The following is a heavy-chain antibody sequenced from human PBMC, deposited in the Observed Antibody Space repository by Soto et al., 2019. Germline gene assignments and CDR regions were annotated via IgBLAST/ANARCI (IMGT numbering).Heavy chain of an antibody. J-gene: IGHJ6*02. D-gene: IGHD3-3*01. CDR2: INGDGSRT. V-gene: IGHV3-74*01. CDR1: GFTFSDSW. Sequence: GGSLRLSCAASGFTFSDSWMHWVRQVPGTGLVWIARINGDGSRTTYADPVKGRFTISRDNANNTLHLQLSSLRAEDTGVYYCARDPRFLEYNNLAPRSYGMDVWGQGATVTVSS. CDR3: ARDPRFLEYNNLAPRSYGMDV.